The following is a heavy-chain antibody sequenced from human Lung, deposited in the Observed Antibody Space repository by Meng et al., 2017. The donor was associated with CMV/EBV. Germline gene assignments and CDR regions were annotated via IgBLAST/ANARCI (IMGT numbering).Heavy chain of an antibody. V-gene: IGHV1-18*01. CDR3: ARGGYSDYDVRGSDYYYGRAV. J-gene: IGHJ6*02. D-gene: IGHD5-12*01. Sequence: ASVKVSCNASGYTFISYGISWVRQAPGQGLEWMGWISAYNGRTNYAQKFQGRVTMTTDTSTNTAYTELRSLRSDDTAVYFCARGGYSDYDVRGSDYYYGRAVWGQGTXVTVSS. CDR2: ISAYNGRT. CDR1: GYTFISYG.